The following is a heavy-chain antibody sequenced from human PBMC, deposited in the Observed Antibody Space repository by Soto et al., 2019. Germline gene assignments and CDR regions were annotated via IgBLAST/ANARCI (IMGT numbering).Heavy chain of an antibody. V-gene: IGHV3-13*05. D-gene: IGHD1-26*01. CDR3: ARAYLGRLPRRADYYY. CDR2: LGAARDP. Sequence: EVQLVESGGGSVQPGESLRLSCAASGFSFRDYDMHWVRQRKGKGLEWVSALGAARDPYYVGSVKGRFSVSRDNAQNSLFLQMNNLRVDDTAVYFCARAYLGRLPRRADYYY. CDR1: GFSFRDYD. J-gene: IGHJ6*01.